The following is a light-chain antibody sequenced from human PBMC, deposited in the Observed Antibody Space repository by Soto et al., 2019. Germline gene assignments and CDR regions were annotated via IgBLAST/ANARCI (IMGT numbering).Light chain of an antibody. CDR3: QQSNSFPFT. CDR1: QVISSR. CDR2: AAS. Sequence: DIQMTQSPSSVSASVGDRVTITCRASQVISSRLAWYQQKPGKAPNLLIYAASSLQSGVPSRFSGSGSETDFTLTIGSLQPEDLATYYCQQSNSFPFTFGGGTKVEIK. V-gene: IGKV1-12*02. J-gene: IGKJ4*01.